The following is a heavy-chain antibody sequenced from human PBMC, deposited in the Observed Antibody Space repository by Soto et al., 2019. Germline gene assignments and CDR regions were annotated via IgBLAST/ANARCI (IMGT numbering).Heavy chain of an antibody. CDR2: IYYSGST. CDR3: ARTSSWSSSCYYFDY. Sequence: SETLSLTCTVSGGSISSGGYYWSWIRQHPGKGLEWIGYIYYSGSTYYNPSLKSRVTISVDTSKNQFSLKLSSVTAADTAVYSCARTSSWSSSCYYFDYWCQATLVTVSS. J-gene: IGHJ4*02. V-gene: IGHV4-31*03. CDR1: GGSISSGGYY. D-gene: IGHD6-13*01.